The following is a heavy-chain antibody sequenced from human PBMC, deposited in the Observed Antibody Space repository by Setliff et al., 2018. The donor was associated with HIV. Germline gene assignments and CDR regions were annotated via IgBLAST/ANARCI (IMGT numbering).Heavy chain of an antibody. J-gene: IGHJ4*02. Sequence: PSETLSLTCTVSGGSISSYYWSWIRQPPGKGLEWIGYIYYSGSSKNTPSLKSRVTISADTSKNQFSLNLSSVTAAETAVYYCARVGYHGSGRYSFDYWGQGTLVTVSS. CDR1: GGSISSYY. D-gene: IGHD3-10*01. CDR2: IYYSGSS. CDR3: ARVGYHGSGRYSFDY. V-gene: IGHV4-59*08.